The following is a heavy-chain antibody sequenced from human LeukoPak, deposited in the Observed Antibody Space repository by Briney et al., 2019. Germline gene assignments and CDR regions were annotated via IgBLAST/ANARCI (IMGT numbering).Heavy chain of an antibody. Sequence: KPSETLSLTCTVSGGSISSHYWSWIRQPPGKGLEWIGYIYYSGSTNYNPSLKSRVTISVDTSKNQFSLKLSSVTAADTAVYYCARVYPDITKIVVEGYNWFDPWGQGTLVTVSS. CDR2: IYYSGST. CDR1: GGSISSHY. V-gene: IGHV4-59*11. D-gene: IGHD3-22*01. CDR3: ARVYPDITKIVVEGYNWFDP. J-gene: IGHJ5*02.